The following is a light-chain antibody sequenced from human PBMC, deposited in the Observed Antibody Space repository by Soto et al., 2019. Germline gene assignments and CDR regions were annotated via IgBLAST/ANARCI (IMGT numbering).Light chain of an antibody. CDR2: DVS. CDR3: TSDGSTTRV. CDR1: SSDVGGYNY. Sequence: QSALTQPGSVSGSPGQSITISCTGTSSDVGGYNYVSWYQHHSGKAPKLMIYDVSNRPTGVSNRFSGSKSVNTASLTIFGLEAEDEGDYCCTSDGSTTRVFGAGTQLTVL. V-gene: IGLV2-14*03. J-gene: IGLJ3*02.